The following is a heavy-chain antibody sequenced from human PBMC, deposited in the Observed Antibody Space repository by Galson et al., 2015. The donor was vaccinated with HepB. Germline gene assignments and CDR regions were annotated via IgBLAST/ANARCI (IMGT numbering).Heavy chain of an antibody. CDR3: AKDHRSSLYIANSGYYYGMDV. V-gene: IGHV3-30*18. CDR2: ITTDGSNT. D-gene: IGHD6-13*01. J-gene: IGHJ6*02. CDR1: GYTFTSYY. Sequence: SLKLSCKASGYTFTSYYMHWVRQAPGQGLEWVAVITTDGSNTYYADSVKGRFTITRDNSTNTLYLQMNSLRAEDTAVYYCAKDHRSSLYIANSGYYYGMDVWGQGTTVTVSS.